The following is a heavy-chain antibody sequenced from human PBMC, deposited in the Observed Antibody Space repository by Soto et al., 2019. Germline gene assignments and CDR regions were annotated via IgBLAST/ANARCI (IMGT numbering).Heavy chain of an antibody. CDR3: ARLEGLATISYYFDY. D-gene: IGHD3-9*01. CDR2: IYYSGST. CDR1: GGSISSSSYY. V-gene: IGHV4-39*01. J-gene: IGHJ4*02. Sequence: QLQLQESGPGLVKPSETLSLTCTVSGGSISSSSYYWGWIRQPPGKGLEWIGSIYYSGSTYYNPSLKSRVTISVDKSKNQFSLTLSSVTAADTAVYYCARLEGLATISYYFDYWGQGTLVTVSS.